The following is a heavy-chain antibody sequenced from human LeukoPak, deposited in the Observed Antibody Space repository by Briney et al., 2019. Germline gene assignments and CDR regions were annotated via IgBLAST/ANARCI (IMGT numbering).Heavy chain of an antibody. D-gene: IGHD3-22*01. Sequence: GGSLRLSCAASGFTFSSYSMNWVRQAPGKGLEWVSSISSSSSYIYYADSVKGRFTISRDNAKNSLYLQMNSLRAEDTAVYYCARGWEYYDSSGYSGAFDIWGQGTMVTVSS. J-gene: IGHJ3*02. V-gene: IGHV3-21*01. CDR3: ARGWEYYDSSGYSGAFDI. CDR1: GFTFSSYS. CDR2: ISSSSSYI.